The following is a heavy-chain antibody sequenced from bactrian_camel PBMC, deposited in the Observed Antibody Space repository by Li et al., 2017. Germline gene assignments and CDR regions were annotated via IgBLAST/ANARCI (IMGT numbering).Heavy chain of an antibody. Sequence: HVQLVESGGGSVQAGGSLSLSCAVSGTTNSNYCMGWFRQAPGKEREGVASIYTGSLAADYAASVKGRFTISHDNAKKTAYLQMNTLKPEDSGMYYCAAELRPDYVLQVRNRLRPNGYNRWGRGTQVTVS. J-gene: IGHJ4*01. D-gene: IGHD4*01. CDR3: AAELRPDYVLQVRNRLRPNGYNR. CDR2: IYTGSLAA. CDR1: GTTNSNYC. V-gene: IGHV3S1*01.